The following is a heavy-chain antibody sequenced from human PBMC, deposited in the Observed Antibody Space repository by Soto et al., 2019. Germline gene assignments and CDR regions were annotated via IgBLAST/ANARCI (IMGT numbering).Heavy chain of an antibody. V-gene: IGHV1-18*01. CDR3: ARQRGATTSESGFDP. CDR2: ISTYSGDT. CDR1: GYTFFTYD. Sequence: QVHLVQSGVEVKTPGASVKVSCQASGYTFFTYDISWVRQAPGQGLEWMGWISTYSGDTKYAQKFQGRVTMTTDTATTTAYLELRSLRSDDTAVYYCARQRGATTSESGFDPWGQGTLVTVSS. J-gene: IGHJ5*02. D-gene: IGHD5-12*01.